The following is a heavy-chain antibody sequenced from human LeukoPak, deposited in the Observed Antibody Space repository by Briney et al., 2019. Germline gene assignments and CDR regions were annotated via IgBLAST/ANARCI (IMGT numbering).Heavy chain of an antibody. CDR1: GGSINSYY. D-gene: IGHD6-19*01. J-gene: IGHJ4*02. Sequence: PSETLSLTCSVSGGSINSYYWTWIRQSPGKGLEWIGHIYYSGSTNYNPSLKSRVTISVDTSKNQFSLKLSSVTAADTAVYYCARGRSAVAGNYWGQGTLVTVSS. V-gene: IGHV4-59*12. CDR2: IYYSGST. CDR3: ARGRSAVAGNY.